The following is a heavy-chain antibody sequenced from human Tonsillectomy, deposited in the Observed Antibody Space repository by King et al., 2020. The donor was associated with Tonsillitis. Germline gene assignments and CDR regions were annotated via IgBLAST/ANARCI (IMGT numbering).Heavy chain of an antibody. CDR3: AGAYYDSSGYHDY. D-gene: IGHD3-22*01. CDR2: IIPILGIA. Sequence: QLVQSGAEVKKPGSSVKVSCKASGGTFSSYAITWVRQAPGQGLEWMGRIIPILGIANYAQKFQGRVTITADKSTSTAYMELSSLSSEDTAVYYCAGAYYDSSGYHDYWGQGTLVTVSS. V-gene: IGHV1-69*09. J-gene: IGHJ4*02. CDR1: GGTFSSYA.